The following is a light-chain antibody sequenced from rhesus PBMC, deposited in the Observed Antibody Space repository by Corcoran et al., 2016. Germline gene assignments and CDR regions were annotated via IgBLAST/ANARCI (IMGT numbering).Light chain of an antibody. CDR2: KAS. J-gene: IGKJ4*01. V-gene: IGKV1-22*01. CDR1: QSISSW. CDR3: QQCSSSPLT. Sequence: DIQMTQSPSSLSASVGDTVTITCRASQSISSWLAWYQLQPGKAPKLLIYKASTLQSGVPSRLSGSGSGTDFTLTISSLQSEDFATYYCQQCSSSPLTFGGGTRVELK.